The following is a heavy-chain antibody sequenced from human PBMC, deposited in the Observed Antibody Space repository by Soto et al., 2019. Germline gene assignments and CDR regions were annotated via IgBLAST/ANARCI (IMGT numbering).Heavy chain of an antibody. CDR1: GFTFNIYA. J-gene: IGHJ4*02. CDR3: AKDRYLDHDSRGYLFDN. CDR2: ISRYGDIT. V-gene: IGHV3-23*01. Sequence: VQLLESGGVLIQPGGSLRLSCAASGFTFNIYAMTWVRQAPGKGLEWVSAISRYGDITYYADSVEGRFSISRDNSKNTLYLQMNSLRAEDTAVYYCAKDRYLDHDSRGYLFDNWGQGTLVTVSS. D-gene: IGHD3-22*01.